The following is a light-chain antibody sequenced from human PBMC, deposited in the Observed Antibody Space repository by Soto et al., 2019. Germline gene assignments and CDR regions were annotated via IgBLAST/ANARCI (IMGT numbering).Light chain of an antibody. V-gene: IGLV1-51*01. CDR2: AND. J-gene: IGLJ3*02. CDR3: ATWDTSLSAVV. Sequence: QSVLTQPPSVSAAPGQKVTISCSGSSSNVGNNIVSWYQQLPGAVPKLLIYANDKRPSGIPDRFSGSKSGTSATLGVTGLQTGDEADYYCATWDTSLSAVVFGGGTKVTVL. CDR1: SSNVGNNI.